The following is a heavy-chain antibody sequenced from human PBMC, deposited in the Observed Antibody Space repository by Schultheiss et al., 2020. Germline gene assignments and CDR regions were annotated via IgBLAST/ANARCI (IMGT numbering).Heavy chain of an antibody. CDR1: GFTFSSYG. V-gene: IGHV3-30*03. D-gene: IGHD4-17*01. CDR2: ISYDGSNK. Sequence: WGSLRLSCAASGFTFSSYGMHWVRQAPGKGLEWVAVISYDGSNKYYADSVKGRFTISRDNSKNTLYLQMNSLGAEDTAVYYCASPGNGDDCMGYLGQGTLVTVSS. CDR3: ASPGNGDDCMGY. J-gene: IGHJ4*02.